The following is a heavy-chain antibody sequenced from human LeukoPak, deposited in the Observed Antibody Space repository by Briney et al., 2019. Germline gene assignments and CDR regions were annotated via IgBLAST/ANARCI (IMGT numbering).Heavy chain of an antibody. CDR1: GYTFTSYA. Sequence: GASVKVSCKASGYTFTSYAMNWVRQAPGQGLEWMGWINTNTGNPTYAQGFTGRFVFSLDTSVSTAYLQISSLKAEDTAVYYCARGYYSSSWYEGNNWFDPWGQGTLVTVSS. J-gene: IGHJ5*02. CDR2: INTNTGNP. CDR3: ARGYYSSSWYEGNNWFDP. D-gene: IGHD6-13*01. V-gene: IGHV7-4-1*02.